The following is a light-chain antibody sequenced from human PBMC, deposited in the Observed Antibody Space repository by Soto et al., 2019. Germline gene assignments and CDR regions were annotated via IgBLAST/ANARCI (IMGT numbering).Light chain of an antibody. V-gene: IGKV3-11*01. J-gene: IGKJ2*01. CDR1: QSVSSY. CDR2: DAS. Sequence: EIVLTQSPATLSLSPGERATLSCRASQSVSSYLAWYQQKPGQAPRLLIYDASNRATGIPARFSGSGSGTDFTLTIISLEPEDFATYYCQQYNSYLYTFGQGTKLEIK. CDR3: QQYNSYLYT.